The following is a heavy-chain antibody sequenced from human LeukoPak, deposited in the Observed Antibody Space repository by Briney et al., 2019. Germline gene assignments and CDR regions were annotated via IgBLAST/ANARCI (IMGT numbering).Heavy chain of an antibody. V-gene: IGHV3-7*01. Sequence: PGGSLRLSCAASGFTFSSYWMSWVRQAPGKGLEWVANIKQDGSEKYYVDSVKGRFTISRDNAKNSLYLQMSSLRAEDTAVYYCARRAYGSGSYYNHFDYWGQGTLVTVSS. CDR2: IKQDGSEK. D-gene: IGHD3-10*01. CDR1: GFTFSSYW. J-gene: IGHJ4*02. CDR3: ARRAYGSGSYYNHFDY.